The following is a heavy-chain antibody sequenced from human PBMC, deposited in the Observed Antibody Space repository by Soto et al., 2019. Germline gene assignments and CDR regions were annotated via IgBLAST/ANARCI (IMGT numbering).Heavy chain of an antibody. D-gene: IGHD5-18*01. Sequence: SETLSLTCSVSGAIVTSGENYWSWVRQPPGKGLEWLGYIYDSGVTSYTPALKSRVTLSLDRPNNQVSLKLRSVTAADTAVYFCVRDLAHGYTGNVWGHGKVVT. CDR2: IYDSGVT. CDR1: GAIVTSGENY. J-gene: IGHJ3*01. V-gene: IGHV4-30-4*08. CDR3: VRDLAHGYTGNV.